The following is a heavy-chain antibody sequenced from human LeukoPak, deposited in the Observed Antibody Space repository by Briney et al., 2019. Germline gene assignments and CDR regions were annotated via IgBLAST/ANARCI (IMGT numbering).Heavy chain of an antibody. J-gene: IGHJ6*03. CDR1: GFNFRIHG. Sequence: GGSLRLSCAASGFNFRIHGINWVRQAPGKGLEWVSAIGVSGIHTYFADSVRGRFSISRDNSKNTLYLQMNSLRAEDTAVYYCARGSGQLLSDYYYMDVWGKGTTVTVSS. V-gene: IGHV3-23*01. CDR2: IGVSGIHT. D-gene: IGHD2-2*01. CDR3: ARGSGQLLSDYYYMDV.